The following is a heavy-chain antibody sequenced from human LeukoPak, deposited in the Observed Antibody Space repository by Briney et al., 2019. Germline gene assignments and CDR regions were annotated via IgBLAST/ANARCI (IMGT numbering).Heavy chain of an antibody. V-gene: IGHV1-2*02. J-gene: IGHJ3*02. Sequence: VASVKVSCKPSGYSFTGYYMHWVRQAPGQGLEWMGWINPKSGATNYAQKFQGRVTMTRDTSISTAYMELSRLRSDDTAVYYCAAYDYVWGSYGGLSSDDAFDIWGQGTMVTVSS. CDR1: GYSFTGYY. CDR2: INPKSGAT. CDR3: AAYDYVWGSYGGLSSDDAFDI. D-gene: IGHD3-16*01.